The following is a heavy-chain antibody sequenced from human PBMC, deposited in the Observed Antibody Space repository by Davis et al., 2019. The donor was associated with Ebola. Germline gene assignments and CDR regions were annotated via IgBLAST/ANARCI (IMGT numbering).Heavy chain of an antibody. V-gene: IGHV3-53*01. CDR3: AKGGSETVTGMDV. CDR1: GFTVSSNY. J-gene: IGHJ6*04. CDR2: IYSGGST. D-gene: IGHD4-17*01. Sequence: PGGSLRLSCAASGFTVSSNYMSWVRQAPGKGLEWVSVIYSGGSTYYADSVKGRFTISRDNSKKTLYLQMNSLRAEDTAVYYCAKGGSETVTGMDVWGKGTTVTVSS.